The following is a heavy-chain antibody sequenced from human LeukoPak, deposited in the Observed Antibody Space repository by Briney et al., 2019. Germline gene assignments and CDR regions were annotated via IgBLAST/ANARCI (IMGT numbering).Heavy chain of an antibody. J-gene: IGHJ4*02. V-gene: IGHV3-48*01. CDR2: ISSSSSTI. D-gene: IGHD6-13*01. CDR3: ARAGWSSRGY. Sequence: GGSLRLSCAASGFTFSSYSMNWVRRAPGKGLEWVSYISSSSSTIYYADSVKGRFTISRDNAKNSLYLQMNSLRAEDTAVYYCARAGWSSRGYWGQGTLVTVSS. CDR1: GFTFSSYS.